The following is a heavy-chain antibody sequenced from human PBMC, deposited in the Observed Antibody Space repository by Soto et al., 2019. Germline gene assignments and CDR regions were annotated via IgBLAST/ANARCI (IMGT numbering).Heavy chain of an antibody. CDR2: IIPIFGTA. Sequence: QVQLVQSGAEVKKPGSSVKVSCKASGGTFSSYAISWVRQAPGQGLEWMGGIIPIFGTANYSQKFQGRVTIPADESTITAYMELSSLGSEDTAVYSCARGNGQQLGGWFDTWGQGNLVTVS. D-gene: IGHD6-13*01. CDR3: ARGNGQQLGGWFDT. J-gene: IGHJ5*02. CDR1: GGTFSSYA. V-gene: IGHV1-69*01.